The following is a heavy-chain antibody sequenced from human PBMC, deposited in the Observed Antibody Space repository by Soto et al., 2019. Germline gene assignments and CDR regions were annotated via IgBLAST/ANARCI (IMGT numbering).Heavy chain of an antibody. CDR2: ITNRGTHT. CDR3: ARAHEVAWFDS. CDR1: GFSFSSYT. D-gene: IGHD5-12*01. V-gene: IGHV3-21*06. Sequence: GGSLRLSCTASGFSFSSYTINWVRQAPGKGLQWVASITNRGTHTYSADPVKGRFTISRDNDKNSLYLQMNNLRAEDTATYYCARAHEVAWFDSWGLGTLVTVSS. J-gene: IGHJ5*01.